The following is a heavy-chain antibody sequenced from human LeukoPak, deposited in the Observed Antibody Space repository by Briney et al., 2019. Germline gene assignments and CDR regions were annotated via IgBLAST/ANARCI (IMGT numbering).Heavy chain of an antibody. CDR1: GFTFDDYA. V-gene: IGHV3-9*01. CDR3: AKDGSPGIAWFDY. Sequence: GGSLRLYCAASGFTFDDYAMHWVRQAPGKGLEWVSGISWNSGSIGYADSVKGRFTISRDNAKNSLYLQMNSLRAEDTALYYCAKDGSPGIAWFDYWGQGTLVTVSS. J-gene: IGHJ4*02. CDR2: ISWNSGSI. D-gene: IGHD3-3*02.